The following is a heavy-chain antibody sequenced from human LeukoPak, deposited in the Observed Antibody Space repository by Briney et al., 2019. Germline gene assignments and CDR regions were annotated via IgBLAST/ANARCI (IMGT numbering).Heavy chain of an antibody. CDR2: FDPEDGET. CDR1: GYTLTELS. CDR3: ATGDDSSGFYGMDV. Sequence: ASVKVSCKVSGYTLTELSMHWVRQAPGKGLEWMGGFDPEDGETIYAQKSQGRVTMTEDTSTDTAYMELSSLRSEDTAVYYCATGDDSSGFYGMDVWGQGTTVTVSS. D-gene: IGHD3-22*01. V-gene: IGHV1-24*01. J-gene: IGHJ6*02.